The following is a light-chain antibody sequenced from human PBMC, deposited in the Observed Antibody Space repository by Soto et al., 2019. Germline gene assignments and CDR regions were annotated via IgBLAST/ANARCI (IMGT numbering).Light chain of an antibody. Sequence: IVLTQSPGTLSLSPGERATLSFRASQSVSNNYLAWYQQKPGQAPRLLIYGASNRATGIPDRFSGSGSGTDFTLTISSLEPEDFAVYYCQQRSNWPPPITFGQGTRLEIK. J-gene: IGKJ5*01. CDR2: GAS. CDR1: QSVSNNY. V-gene: IGKV3-11*01. CDR3: QQRSNWPPPIT.